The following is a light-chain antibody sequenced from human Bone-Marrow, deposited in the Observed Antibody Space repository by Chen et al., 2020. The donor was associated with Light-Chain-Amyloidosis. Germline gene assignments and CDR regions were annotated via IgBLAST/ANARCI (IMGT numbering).Light chain of an antibody. J-gene: IGLJ3*02. V-gene: IGLV3-21*02. CDR1: NIGSTS. Sequence: SYVLTPPSSVSVDPGQTATIARGGNNIGSTSVHWYQQTPGQAPLLVVYDDSDRPSGIPERLSGSNSGNTATLTISRVEAVDEADYYCQVWDRSSDRPVFGGGTKLTVL. CDR3: QVWDRSSDRPV. CDR2: DDS.